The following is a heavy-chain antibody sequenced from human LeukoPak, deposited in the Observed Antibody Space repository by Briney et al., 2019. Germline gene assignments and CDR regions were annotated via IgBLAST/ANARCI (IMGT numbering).Heavy chain of an antibody. CDR2: IDTNTGNP. Sequence: ASVKVSCKASGYTFTSYAMNWVRQAPGQGLEWMGWIDTNTGNPTYAQGFTGRFVFSLDTSVSTAYLQISSLKAEDTAVYYCARMGHYYDSSGYYRSLKGFDYWGQGTLVTVSS. V-gene: IGHV7-4-1*02. J-gene: IGHJ4*02. CDR3: ARMGHYYDSSGYYRSLKGFDY. CDR1: GYTFTSYA. D-gene: IGHD3-22*01.